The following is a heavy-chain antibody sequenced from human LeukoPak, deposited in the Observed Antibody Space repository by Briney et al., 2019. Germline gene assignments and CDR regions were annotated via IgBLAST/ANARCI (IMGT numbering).Heavy chain of an antibody. CDR1: GFSFRIYV. CDR2: INNGGSST. Sequence: GGSLRLSCACSGFSFRIYVMNWVRQAPGKGLEWVSTINNGGSSTWYADSVKGRFTMSRDNSKTTVSLQMESLRAEDTAVYYCARRGAEQGNGLDVWSQGTTVAVSS. V-gene: IGHV3-23*05. J-gene: IGHJ6*02. CDR3: ARRGAEQGNGLDV. D-gene: IGHD1-26*01.